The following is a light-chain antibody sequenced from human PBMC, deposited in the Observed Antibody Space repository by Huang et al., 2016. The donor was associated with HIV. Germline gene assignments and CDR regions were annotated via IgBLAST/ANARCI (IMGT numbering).Light chain of an antibody. CDR3: QQFNNYLT. CDR2: DAS. V-gene: IGKV1D-13*01. Sequence: AIQLTQSPSSLSASVGDRVTITCRASRGISSGLAWYQQKPGKAPKLLIFDASSLESGVPSRFSGSGSGTDFTLTISSLQPEDFATYYCQQFNNYLTFGQGTRLE. CDR1: RGISSG. J-gene: IGKJ5*01.